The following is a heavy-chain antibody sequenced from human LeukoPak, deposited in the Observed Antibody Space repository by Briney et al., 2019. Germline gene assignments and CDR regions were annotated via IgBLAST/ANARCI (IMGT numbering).Heavy chain of an antibody. CDR3: AKDPGQWLAQYYIDY. D-gene: IGHD6-19*01. Sequence: GGSLRLSCAASGFTFSSYGMHWVRQAPGKGLQWVAFIRYDGSNKYYAYSVKGRFTTSRDNSKNSPYLLMKRPTADDTASYCCAKDPGQWLAQYYIDYWGQGTLVTVSS. CDR2: IRYDGSNK. CDR1: GFTFSSYG. V-gene: IGHV3-30*02. J-gene: IGHJ4*02.